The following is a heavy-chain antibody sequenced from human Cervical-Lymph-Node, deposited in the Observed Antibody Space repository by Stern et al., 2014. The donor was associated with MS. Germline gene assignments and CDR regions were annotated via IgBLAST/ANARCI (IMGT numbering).Heavy chain of an antibody. CDR1: GFTFSSYG. D-gene: IGHD3-16*01. CDR3: AKVFGVVSLGLDYYYGMDV. Sequence: VQLEESGGGVVQPGRSLRISCAASGFTFSSYGMHWVRQAPGKGLEWVAVISYDGSNKYYADSVKGRFTISRDNSKNPLYLQMNSLRAEDTAVYYCAKVFGVVSLGLDYYYGMDVWGQGTTVTVSS. CDR2: ISYDGSNK. J-gene: IGHJ6*02. V-gene: IGHV3-30*18.